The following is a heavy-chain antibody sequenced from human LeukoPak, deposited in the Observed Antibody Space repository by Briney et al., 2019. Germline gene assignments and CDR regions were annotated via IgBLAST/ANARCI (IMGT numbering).Heavy chain of an antibody. D-gene: IGHD3-3*01. CDR3: ARWYYDFYFDY. J-gene: IGHJ4*02. V-gene: IGHV3-33*01. CDR1: GFTFSTYG. Sequence: GGSLRLSCAASGFTFSTYGMHWVRQAPGKGLEWVAVIWYDGSNRFYSDSVKGRFTISRDNSNNTLFLQMNSLRAEDTAVYYCARWYYDFYFDYWGQGTLVTVSS. CDR2: IWYDGSNR.